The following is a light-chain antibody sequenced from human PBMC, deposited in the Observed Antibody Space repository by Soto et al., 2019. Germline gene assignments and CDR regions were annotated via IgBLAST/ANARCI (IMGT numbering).Light chain of an antibody. CDR3: QQYYSTLLT. Sequence: DIVMTQSPDSLAVSLGERATINCKSSQSVLYSSNNKNYLAWYQQKSGQPPKLLLYWASARESGVPDRFSGSGSVTDFTLTISSLQAEDVAVYYCQQYYSTLLTFGGGTKVEIK. V-gene: IGKV4-1*01. CDR1: QSVLYSSNNKNY. CDR2: WAS. J-gene: IGKJ4*01.